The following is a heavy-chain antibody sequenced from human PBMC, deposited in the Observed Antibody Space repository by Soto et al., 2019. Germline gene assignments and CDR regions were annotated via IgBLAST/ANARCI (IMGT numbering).Heavy chain of an antibody. V-gene: IGHV3-23*01. CDR2: ISGSAGTT. CDR1: GFSIGGYA. D-gene: IGHD1-1*01. Sequence: EVQLLESGGGLVQPGGSLRLSCAASGFSIGGYAMNWVRQAPEKGLEWVSAISGSAGTTYYADSVKGRFTVSRGNSKNTLYLQMNSLRANDTAVYYCANYFGPGLGRFDYWGPGTLVTVSS. CDR3: ANYFGPGLGRFDY. J-gene: IGHJ4*02.